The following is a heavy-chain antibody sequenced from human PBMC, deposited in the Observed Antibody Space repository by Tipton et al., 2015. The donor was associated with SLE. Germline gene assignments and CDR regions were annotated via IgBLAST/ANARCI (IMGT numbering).Heavy chain of an antibody. CDR1: GGSISSYY. Sequence: LRLSCTVSGGSISSYYWSWIRQPPGKGLQWIGYIYYSGSTNYNPSLKSRVTISVDTSKKQFSLKLSSVTAADTAVYYCARDRSGGAGFDYWCQLTLVTVSS. D-gene: IGHD6-25*01. CDR3: ARDRSGGAGFDY. V-gene: IGHV4-59*01. J-gene: IGHJ4*02. CDR2: IYYSGST.